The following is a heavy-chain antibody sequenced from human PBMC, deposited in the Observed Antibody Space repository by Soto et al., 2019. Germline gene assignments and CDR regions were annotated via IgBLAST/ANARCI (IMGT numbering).Heavy chain of an antibody. D-gene: IGHD2-15*01. Sequence: QVQLQQWGAGLLKPSETLSLNCAVYGGSFSGYYWSWIRQPPGKGLEWIGEINYGGSTNYNPSLKSRLTISVDTSKNQISQKLNSVTAADTAVYYCARGGGCSGGSCYYMDVWGKGTTVPVSS. CDR1: GGSFSGYY. J-gene: IGHJ6*03. V-gene: IGHV4-34*01. CDR2: INYGGST. CDR3: ARGGGCSGGSCYYMDV.